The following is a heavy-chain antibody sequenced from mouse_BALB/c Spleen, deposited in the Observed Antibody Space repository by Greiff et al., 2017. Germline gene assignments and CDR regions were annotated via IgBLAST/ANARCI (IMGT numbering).Heavy chain of an antibody. Sequence: DVHLVESGGGLVQPGGSRKLSCAASGFTFSSFGMHWVRQAPEKGLEWVAYISSGSSTIYYADTVKGRFTISRDNPKNTLFLQMTSLRSEDTAMYYCASWYYGSSSFAYWGQGTLVTVSA. V-gene: IGHV5-17*02. CDR1: GFTFSSFG. CDR3: ASWYYGSSSFAY. CDR2: ISSGSSTI. D-gene: IGHD1-1*01. J-gene: IGHJ3*01.